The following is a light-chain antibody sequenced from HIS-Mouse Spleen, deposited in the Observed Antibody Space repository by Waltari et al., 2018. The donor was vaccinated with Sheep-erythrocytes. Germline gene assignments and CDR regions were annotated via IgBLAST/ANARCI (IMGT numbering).Light chain of an antibody. J-gene: IGLJ1*01. V-gene: IGLV2-11*01. Sequence: QSALTQPRSVSGSPGQSVTLSCTGPSSAVGGYHYVSWYQQHPGKAPKLMIYDVSKRPSGVPDRFSGSKSGNTASLTISGLQAEDEADYYCCSYAGSYNHVFATGTKVTVL. CDR3: CSYAGSYNHV. CDR1: SSAVGGYHY. CDR2: DVS.